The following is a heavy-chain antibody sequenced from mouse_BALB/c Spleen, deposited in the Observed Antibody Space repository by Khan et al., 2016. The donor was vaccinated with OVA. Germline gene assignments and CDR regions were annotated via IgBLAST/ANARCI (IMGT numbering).Heavy chain of an antibody. V-gene: IGHV14-3*02. Sequence: VQLKQSGAELVKPGASVKLSCTASGFNIKDTYLHWVKQRPEQGLEWIGRIAPANGNTQYDPKFQGKATLTSDTSSNTAYLQLNILTSEDTAVYYCARPSYDPRDFEVWGAGTTVTVSS. CDR2: IAPANGNT. CDR1: GFNIKDTY. CDR3: ARPSYDPRDFEV. J-gene: IGHJ1*01. D-gene: IGHD2-3*01.